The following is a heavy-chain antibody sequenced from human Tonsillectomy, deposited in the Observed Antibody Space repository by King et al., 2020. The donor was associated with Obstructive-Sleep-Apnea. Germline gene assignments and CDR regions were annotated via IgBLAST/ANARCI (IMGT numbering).Heavy chain of an antibody. D-gene: IGHD3-22*01. CDR1: GFTFSSYA. J-gene: IGHJ6*02. V-gene: IGHV3-23*04. Sequence: VQLVESGGGLVQPGGSLRLSCAASGFTFSSYAMNWVRQAPGKGPEWVSGISDSGSSTYYADSAKGRFTISRDNSKNTLYLQMNSLRAEDTAVYYCVKIPPEYYDSSGYFYHGMDVWGQGTTVTVSS. CDR2: ISDSGSST. CDR3: VKIPPEYYDSSGYFYHGMDV.